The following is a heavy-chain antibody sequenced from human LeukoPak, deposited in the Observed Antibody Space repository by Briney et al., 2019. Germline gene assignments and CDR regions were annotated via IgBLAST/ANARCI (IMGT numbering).Heavy chain of an antibody. Sequence: SETLSLTCTVSGGSISSYYWGWIRQPPGKGLEWIGSIYYSGSTYYNPSLKSRVTISVDTSKNQFSLKLSSVTAADTAVYYCARQIEGVRGVIMNLYYYYYMDVWGKGTTVTISS. CDR3: ARQIEGVRGVIMNLYYYYYMDV. V-gene: IGHV4-39*01. J-gene: IGHJ6*03. D-gene: IGHD3-10*01. CDR2: IYYSGST. CDR1: GGSISSYY.